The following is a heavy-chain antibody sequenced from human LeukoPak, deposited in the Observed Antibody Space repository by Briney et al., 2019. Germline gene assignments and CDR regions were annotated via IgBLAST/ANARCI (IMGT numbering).Heavy chain of an antibody. CDR2: INPNSGGT. J-gene: IGHJ4*02. D-gene: IGHD1-26*01. Sequence: SVKVSCKASGYTFTSYGISWVRQAPGQGLEWMGWINPNSGGTKYAQKFQGRVTMTRDTSISAVYMELSRLRSNDTAVYYCAGLGGSNSADLGNWGQGTLVTVSS. CDR3: AGLGGSNSADLGN. V-gene: IGHV1-2*02. CDR1: GYTFTSYG.